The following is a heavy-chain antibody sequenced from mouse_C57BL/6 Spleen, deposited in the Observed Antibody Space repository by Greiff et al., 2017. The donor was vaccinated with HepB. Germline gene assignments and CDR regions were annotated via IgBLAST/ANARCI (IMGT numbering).Heavy chain of an antibody. D-gene: IGHD1-1*01. CDR1: GYTFTSYW. CDR3: ATVVGYFDD. Sequence: QVQLQQPGAELVKPGASVKLSCKASGYTFTSYWMQWVKQRPGQGLEWIGDIDPSDSYTNYNHKFKGKATLTVDTSYITVYMQLSSLTSEDSAVYCCATVVGYFDDWGTGTTVTVSS. CDR2: IDPSDSYT. V-gene: IGHV1-50*01. J-gene: IGHJ1*03.